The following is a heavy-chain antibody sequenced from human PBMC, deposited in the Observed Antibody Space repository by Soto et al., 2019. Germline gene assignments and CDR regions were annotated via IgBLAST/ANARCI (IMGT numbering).Heavy chain of an antibody. Sequence: WASVKVSCKASGYTFTSYGISWVRQAPGQGLEWMGWISAYNGNTNYAQKLQGRVTMTTDTSTSTAYMELRSLRSDDTAVYYCARDSSGWYELNYYYYGMDVWGQGTTVTVSS. CDR2: ISAYNGNT. CDR1: GYTFTSYG. V-gene: IGHV1-18*01. CDR3: ARDSSGWYELNYYYYGMDV. D-gene: IGHD6-19*01. J-gene: IGHJ6*02.